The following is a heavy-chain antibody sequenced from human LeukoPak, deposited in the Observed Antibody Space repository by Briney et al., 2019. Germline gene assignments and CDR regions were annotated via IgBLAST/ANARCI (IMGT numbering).Heavy chain of an antibody. V-gene: IGHV4-34*10. CDR3: ARDLGSNYVYFDY. CDR1: GGSFSGYY. D-gene: IGHD1-26*01. CDR2: INHSGST. Sequence: SETLSLTCAVYGGSFSGYYWSWIRQPPGKGLEWIGEINHSGSTNYNPSLKSRVTMSGDTSKNQFYLNLRSVTAADTAVYYCARDLGSNYVYFDYWGQGSLVTVSS. J-gene: IGHJ4*02.